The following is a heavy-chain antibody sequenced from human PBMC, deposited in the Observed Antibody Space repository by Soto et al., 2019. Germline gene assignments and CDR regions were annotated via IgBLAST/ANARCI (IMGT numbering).Heavy chain of an antibody. Sequence: EVQLVESGGGLVKPGGSLRLSCAASGFTFSSYSMNWVRQAPGKGLEWVSSISSSSSYIYYADSVKGRFTISRDNAKNSLYLQMNSLRAEDTAVYYCARGGPTKYCSSTSCRRWFDPWGQGTLVTVSS. CDR1: GFTFSSYS. J-gene: IGHJ5*02. CDR3: ARGGPTKYCSSTSCRRWFDP. V-gene: IGHV3-21*01. D-gene: IGHD2-2*01. CDR2: ISSSSSYI.